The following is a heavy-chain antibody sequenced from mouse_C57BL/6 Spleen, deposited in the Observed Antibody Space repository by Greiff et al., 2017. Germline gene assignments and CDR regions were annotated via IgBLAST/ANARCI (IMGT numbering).Heavy chain of an antibody. CDR1: GYAFTNYL. D-gene: IGHD2-1*01. J-gene: IGHJ4*01. CDR3: ARCGNYFYYAMDY. V-gene: IGHV1-54*01. CDR2: INPGSGGT. Sequence: VQLQQSGAELVRPGTSVKVSCKASGYAFTNYLIEWVKQRPGQGLEWIGVINPGSGGTNYNEKFKGKATLTADKSSSTAYMQLSSLTSEDSAVYFCARCGNYFYYAMDYWGQGTSVTVSS.